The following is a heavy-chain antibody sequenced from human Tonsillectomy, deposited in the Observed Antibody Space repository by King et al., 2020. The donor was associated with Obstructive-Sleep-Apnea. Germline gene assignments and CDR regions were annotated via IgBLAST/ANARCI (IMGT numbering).Heavy chain of an antibody. V-gene: IGHV3-23*04. J-gene: IGHJ4*02. Sequence: VQLVESGGGSVQPGGSLRLSCAASGFTFRSYAMSWVRQAAGKGLEWVSGISGSGGSTYYADSVKGRFTISRDNSKNTVYLQMNSLRAEDTALYYCAKDSMDYDTLPGPVDYWGQGTLVTVSS. CDR2: ISGSGGST. D-gene: IGHD3-9*01. CDR1: GFTFRSYA. CDR3: AKDSMDYDTLPGPVDY.